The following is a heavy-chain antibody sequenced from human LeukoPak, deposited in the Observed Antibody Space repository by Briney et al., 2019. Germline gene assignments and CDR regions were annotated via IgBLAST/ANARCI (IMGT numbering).Heavy chain of an antibody. D-gene: IGHD1-26*01. Sequence: SETLSLTCTVSGGSIINYYWSWIRQPPGKGLEWIGYLYYSGSTNYNPSLRSRVTMSVDTSKNQLSLKLSSVTAADTAVYYCAKGHSVATTFGAFDIWGQGTMVTVSS. J-gene: IGHJ3*02. CDR1: GGSIINYY. CDR2: LYYSGST. V-gene: IGHV4-59*01. CDR3: AKGHSVATTFGAFDI.